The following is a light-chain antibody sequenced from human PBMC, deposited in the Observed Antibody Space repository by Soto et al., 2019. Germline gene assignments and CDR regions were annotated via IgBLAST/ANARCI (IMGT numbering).Light chain of an antibody. J-gene: IGLJ1*01. CDR2: EVD. V-gene: IGLV2-8*01. Sequence: QSVLTQPPSASGSPGQSVTISCTGTSSAVAGYNYVSWYQQHPGKAPKLMIYEVDERPSGVPDRFSGSKSGNTASLTVSGLQAEDEADYYCSSYVGSNNFPYVFGTGTKVTVL. CDR1: SSAVAGYNY. CDR3: SSYVGSNNFPYV.